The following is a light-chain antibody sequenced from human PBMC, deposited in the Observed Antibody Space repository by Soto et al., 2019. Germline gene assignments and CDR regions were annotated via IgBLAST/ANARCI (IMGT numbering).Light chain of an antibody. CDR3: QQYNTYWT. CDR2: KAS. V-gene: IGKV1-5*03. J-gene: IGKJ1*01. Sequence: DIKVTQSASTLSASVGGRVTITCRASQSISSWLAWYQQKPGKAPKLLIYKASSLESGVPSRFSGSGSGTEFTLTISSLQPDDFATYYCQQYNTYWTFAQGTKVDIK. CDR1: QSISSW.